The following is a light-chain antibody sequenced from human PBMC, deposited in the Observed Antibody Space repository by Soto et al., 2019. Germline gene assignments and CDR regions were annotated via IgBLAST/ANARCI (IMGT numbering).Light chain of an antibody. Sequence: EIVMTQSPATLSVSPGERATLSCRASQSVSINLAWYQQKPGQAPRLLIYGASTRATGIPARFSGSGSGTDFTLTISSLQSEDFAVYYCKQYNNWPPWTVGQGTKVEIK. CDR3: KQYNNWPPWT. CDR1: QSVSIN. J-gene: IGKJ1*01. CDR2: GAS. V-gene: IGKV3-15*01.